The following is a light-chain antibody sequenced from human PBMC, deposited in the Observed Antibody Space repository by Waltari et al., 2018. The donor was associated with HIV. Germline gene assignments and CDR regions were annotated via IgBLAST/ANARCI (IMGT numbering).Light chain of an antibody. CDR1: NIGSKS. J-gene: IGLJ2*01. CDR2: EDS. Sequence: SYVLTQPPSVSVAPGQTARITCGGNNIGSKSVHWYQQRPGQAPVLVISEDSDRPSGIPERFSGTNSGNTATLTISRVEAGDEADYYCQVWDTSSDHPGVVFGGGTKLTVL. V-gene: IGLV3-21*02. CDR3: QVWDTSSDHPGVV.